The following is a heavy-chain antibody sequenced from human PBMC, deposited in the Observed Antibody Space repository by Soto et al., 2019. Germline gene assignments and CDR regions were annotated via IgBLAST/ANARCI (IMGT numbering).Heavy chain of an antibody. Sequence: QVQLVQSGAEVKKPGASVKVSCKASGYTFASYGISWVRQAPGQGLEWMGWISAYNGNTNYAPHFQGRATMTTDTSTSTAYMELRSLRSDDTAVYSCASDLSGNPGYWGQGTLVTVSS. J-gene: IGHJ4*02. CDR1: GYTFASYG. D-gene: IGHD2-15*01. CDR2: ISAYNGNT. CDR3: ASDLSGNPGY. V-gene: IGHV1-18*01.